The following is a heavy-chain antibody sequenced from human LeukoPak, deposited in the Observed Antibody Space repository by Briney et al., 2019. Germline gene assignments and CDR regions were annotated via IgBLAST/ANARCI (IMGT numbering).Heavy chain of an antibody. D-gene: IGHD3-10*01. CDR2: ISRSGSTI. V-gene: IGHV3-11*01. Sequence: GGSLRLSCAASGFTFSDYYMSWIRQAPGKGLEWVSYISRSGSTIYYADSVKGRFTISRDNAKNSLYLQMNSLRAEDTAVYYCARGPITMVRGVVYYYYGMDVWGQGTTVTVSS. CDR1: GFTFSDYY. CDR3: ARGPITMVRGVVYYYYGMDV. J-gene: IGHJ6*02.